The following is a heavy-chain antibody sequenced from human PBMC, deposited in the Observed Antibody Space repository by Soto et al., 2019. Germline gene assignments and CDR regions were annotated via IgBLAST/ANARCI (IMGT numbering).Heavy chain of an antibody. Sequence: ASVKVSCKASGYTFTGYYMHWVRQAPGQGLEWMGWINPNSGGTNYAQKFQGWVTMTRDTSISTAYMELSRLRSDDTAVYYCARAALDSGSHPSGNWFDPWGQGTLVTVLL. CDR3: ARAALDSGSHPSGNWFDP. J-gene: IGHJ5*02. V-gene: IGHV1-2*04. CDR2: INPNSGGT. D-gene: IGHD1-26*01. CDR1: GYTFTGYY.